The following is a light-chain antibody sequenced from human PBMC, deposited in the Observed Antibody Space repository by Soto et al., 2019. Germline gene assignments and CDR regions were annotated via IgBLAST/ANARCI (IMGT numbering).Light chain of an antibody. CDR1: SSNIGSNT. V-gene: IGLV1-44*01. Sequence: QAVVTQPLSVSASPGQRVTISCSGGSSNIGSNTVAWCQHLPGTAPPRLIFTAGQRPSGVPGRFSGSKSGTSASLAISGLQSEDEGDYYCSAWDNSLNGYVFGPGTKLTVL. CDR3: SAWDNSLNGYV. J-gene: IGLJ1*01. CDR2: TAG.